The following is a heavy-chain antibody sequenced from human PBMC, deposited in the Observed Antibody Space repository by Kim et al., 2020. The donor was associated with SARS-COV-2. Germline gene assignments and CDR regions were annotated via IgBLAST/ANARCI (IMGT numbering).Heavy chain of an antibody. CDR2: IYYSGST. Sequence: SETLSLTCTVSGGSISSSSYYWGWIRQPPGKGLEWIGSIYYSGSTHYNPSLKSRVTISVDTSKNQFSLKLSSVTAADTAVYYCARHTLRYFDWRNYENWFDPWGQGTLVTVSS. CDR3: ARHTLRYFDWRNYENWFDP. J-gene: IGHJ5*02. V-gene: IGHV4-39*01. CDR1: GGSISSSSYY. D-gene: IGHD3-9*01.